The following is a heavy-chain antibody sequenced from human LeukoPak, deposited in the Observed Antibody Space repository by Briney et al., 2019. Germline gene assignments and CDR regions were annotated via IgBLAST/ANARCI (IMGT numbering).Heavy chain of an antibody. Sequence: PGGSLRLSCAASGFTFSSYGMHWVRQAPSKGLEWVAVISYDGSNKYYADSVKGRFTISRDNSKNTLYLQMNSLRAEDTAVYYCAKDAILDYWGQGTLVTVSS. J-gene: IGHJ4*02. CDR3: AKDAILDY. V-gene: IGHV3-30*18. CDR1: GFTFSSYG. CDR2: ISYDGSNK.